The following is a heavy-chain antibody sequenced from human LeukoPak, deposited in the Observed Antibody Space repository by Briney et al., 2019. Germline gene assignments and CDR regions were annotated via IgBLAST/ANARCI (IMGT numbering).Heavy chain of an antibody. CDR2: ISSSGSTT. CDR3: ARDRGWDGYGYAFLDY. Sequence: GGSLTLSCTVTGFNFKNYEMKWVRQAPGKGLDWIAYISSSGSTTKYADSVKGRFTMSRDNAKNAVYMEMNSLRVEDTAVYYCARDRGWDGYGYAFLDYWGHGTLVTVSS. CDR1: GFNFKNYE. D-gene: IGHD5-12*01. V-gene: IGHV3-48*03. J-gene: IGHJ4*01.